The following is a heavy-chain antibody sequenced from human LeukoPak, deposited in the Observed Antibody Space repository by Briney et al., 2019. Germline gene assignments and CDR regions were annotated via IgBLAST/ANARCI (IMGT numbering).Heavy chain of an antibody. V-gene: IGHV4-34*01. J-gene: IGHJ3*02. D-gene: IGHD3-16*01. Sequence: PSETLSLTCAVYGGSFSGYYWSWIRQPPGKGLEWIGEINHSGSTNYNPSLKSRVTISVDTSKNQFSLKLSSVTAADTAVYYCASFTLAYDAFDIWAKGQWSPSLQ. CDR2: INHSGST. CDR3: ASFTLAYDAFDI. CDR1: GGSFSGYY.